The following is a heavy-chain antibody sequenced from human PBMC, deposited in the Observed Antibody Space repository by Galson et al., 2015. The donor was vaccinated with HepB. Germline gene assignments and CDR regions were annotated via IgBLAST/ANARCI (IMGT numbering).Heavy chain of an antibody. CDR3: TKWLSELIYNSNYFDY. V-gene: IGHV3-23*01. CDR2: ISDSGSGATT. D-gene: IGHD3-10*01. CDR1: GFTFNNYA. J-gene: IGHJ4*02. Sequence: SLRLSCAASGFTFNNYAMSWVRQGPGKGLEWVSAISDSGSGATTYYADSVKGRFTISRDNSKNTLYLQVNSLRAEDTAVYYCTKWLSELIYNSNYFDYWGRGILVTVSS.